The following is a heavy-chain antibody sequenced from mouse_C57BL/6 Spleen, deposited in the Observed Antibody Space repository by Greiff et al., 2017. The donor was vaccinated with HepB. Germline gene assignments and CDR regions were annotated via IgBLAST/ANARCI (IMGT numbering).Heavy chain of an antibody. Sequence: EVQRVESGGGLVQPGGSLSLSCAASGFTFTDYYMSWVRQPPGKALEWLGFIRNKANGYTTEYSASVKGRFTISRDNSQSILYLQMNALRAEDSATYYCARYFGKEGGAMDYWGQGTSVTVSS. D-gene: IGHD2-1*01. J-gene: IGHJ4*01. CDR1: GFTFTDYY. CDR3: ARYFGKEGGAMDY. V-gene: IGHV7-3*01. CDR2: IRNKANGYTT.